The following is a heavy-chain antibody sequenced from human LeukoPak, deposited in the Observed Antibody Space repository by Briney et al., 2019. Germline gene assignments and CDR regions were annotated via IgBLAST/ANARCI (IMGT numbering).Heavy chain of an antibody. D-gene: IGHD4-17*01. J-gene: IGHJ4*02. CDR1: GVSISNYY. CDR3: ARGRDFGDY. Sequence: SETLSLTCSVSGVSISNYYWTWIRQPPGKGLEWIGYVYYSGSTNYNPSLKSRVTIAINTSKNQFSLRLSSVTAADTAVYYCARGRDFGDYWGQGTLVTVSS. V-gene: IGHV4-59*01. CDR2: VYYSGST.